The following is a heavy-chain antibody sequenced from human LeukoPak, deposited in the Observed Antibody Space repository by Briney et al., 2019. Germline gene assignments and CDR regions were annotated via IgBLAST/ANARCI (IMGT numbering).Heavy chain of an antibody. Sequence: PGGSLRLSCAASGFTFSSYSMNWVRQAPGKGLEWVAYISSSSSTIYYADSVKGRFTISRGNSTNMLYLQMNSLRAEDTAVYYCAKDRSRENYYGSGSSPPDYWGQGTLVTVSS. V-gene: IGHV3-48*01. CDR1: GFTFSSYS. D-gene: IGHD3-10*01. CDR3: AKDRSRENYYGSGSSPPDY. J-gene: IGHJ4*02. CDR2: ISSSSSTI.